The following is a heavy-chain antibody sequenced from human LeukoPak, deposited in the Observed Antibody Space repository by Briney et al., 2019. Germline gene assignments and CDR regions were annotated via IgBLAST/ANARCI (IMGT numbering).Heavy chain of an antibody. Sequence: ASVKVSCKASGYTFTSYGISWVRQAPGQGLEWMGWISAYNGNTNYAQKLQGRVTMTTDTSTSTAYMELRSLRSDDTAVYYCARALPVLLWFGESWINWFDPWGQGTLVTVSS. J-gene: IGHJ5*02. CDR1: GYTFTSYG. D-gene: IGHD3-10*01. CDR3: ARALPVLLWFGESWINWFDP. CDR2: ISAYNGNT. V-gene: IGHV1-18*04.